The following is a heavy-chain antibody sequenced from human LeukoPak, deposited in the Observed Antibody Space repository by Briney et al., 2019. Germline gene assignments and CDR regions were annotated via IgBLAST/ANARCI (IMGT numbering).Heavy chain of an antibody. J-gene: IGHJ4*02. CDR2: ISSGSDTI. D-gene: IGHD5-24*01. CDR1: GFTFRIYG. CDR3: ARATRNGYDY. Sequence: GGSLRLSCAASGFTFRIYGMNWVRQAPGKGPEWVSYISSGSDTIYYADSAKGRFTMSRDNAKDSLFLQMNSLRAEDAAVYYCARATRNGYDYWGQGTLVAVSS. V-gene: IGHV3-48*04.